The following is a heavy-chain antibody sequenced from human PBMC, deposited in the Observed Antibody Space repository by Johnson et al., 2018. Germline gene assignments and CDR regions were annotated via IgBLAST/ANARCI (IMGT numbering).Heavy chain of an antibody. CDR3: AKDLAGTIPDAFDI. V-gene: IGHV3-7*01. D-gene: IGHD1-1*01. CDR2: IKQDGSEK. CDR1: GFTFSSYG. J-gene: IGHJ3*02. Sequence: VQLVESGGGVVQXGRSXRLXCVASGFTFSSYGMHWVRPAPGKGLEGVANIKQDGSEKNYVDSMKGRFTISRDNAKNSLYLQMNSLRAEDTAVYYCAKDLAGTIPDAFDIWGQGTMVTVSS.